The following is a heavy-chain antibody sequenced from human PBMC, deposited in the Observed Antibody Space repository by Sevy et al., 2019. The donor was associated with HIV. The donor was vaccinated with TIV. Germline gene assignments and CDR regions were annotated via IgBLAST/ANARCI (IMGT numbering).Heavy chain of an antibody. CDR2: IKQDGSEK. J-gene: IGHJ4*02. CDR1: GFIFSSYW. Sequence: GGSLRLSCAASGFIFSSYWMSWVRQAPGKGLEWVANIKQDGSEKYYVDSVKGRFTISRDNAKNSLYLQMNSLRAEDTAVYYCARDLRSPGYWGQGTLVTVSS. CDR3: ARDLRSPGY. D-gene: IGHD4-17*01. V-gene: IGHV3-7*01.